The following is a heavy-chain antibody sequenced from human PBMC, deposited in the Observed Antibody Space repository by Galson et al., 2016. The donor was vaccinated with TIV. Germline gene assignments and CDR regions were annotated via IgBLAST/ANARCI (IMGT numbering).Heavy chain of an antibody. CDR1: GFTFSSYG. D-gene: IGHD3-16*02. Sequence: SLRLSCAASGFTFSSYGLHWVRQAPGKGLEWVAFISYDGSDKNYAEALKGRFTISRDKSKNTLYLQMNSLRAEDTALYYCARVDKSYHMDVWGKGTTVIVSS. CDR2: ISYDGSDK. J-gene: IGHJ6*03. CDR3: ARVDKSYHMDV. V-gene: IGHV3-30*03.